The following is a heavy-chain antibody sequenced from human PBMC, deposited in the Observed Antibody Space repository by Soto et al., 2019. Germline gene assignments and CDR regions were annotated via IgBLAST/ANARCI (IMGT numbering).Heavy chain of an antibody. D-gene: IGHD3-22*01. CDR3: ARTVGNYDSSGRYYYYGMDV. V-gene: IGHV4-30-4*01. CDR2: IYYSGST. J-gene: IGHJ6*02. CDR1: GGSISSGDYY. Sequence: SETLSLTCTGSGGSISSGDYYWSWIRQPPGKGLEWIGYIYYSGSTYYNPSLKSRVTISVDTSKNQFSLKLSSVTAADTAVYYCARTVGNYDSSGRYYYYGMDVWGQGTTVTVSS.